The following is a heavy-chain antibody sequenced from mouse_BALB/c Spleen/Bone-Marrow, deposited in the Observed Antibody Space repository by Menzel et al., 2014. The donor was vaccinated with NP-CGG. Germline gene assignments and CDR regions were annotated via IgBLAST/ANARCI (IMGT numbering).Heavy chain of an antibody. J-gene: IGHJ3*01. V-gene: IGHV1-67*01. Sequence: VKLQESGPELVRPGVSAKISCKGSGYTFTDYAMHWVKQSHAKSLEWIGVISTYSGNTNYNQKFKGKATMTVDKSSSTAYMELARLTSEDSAIYYCARSGYGYGWFAYWGQGTLVTVSA. D-gene: IGHD2-2*01. CDR1: GYTFTDYA. CDR3: ARSGYGYGWFAY. CDR2: ISTYSGNT.